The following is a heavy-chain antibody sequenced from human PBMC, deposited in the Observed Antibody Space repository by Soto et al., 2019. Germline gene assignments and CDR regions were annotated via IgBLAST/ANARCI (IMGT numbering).Heavy chain of an antibody. D-gene: IGHD4-17*01. CDR3: AIADYGDDDY. Sequence: QLQLVQSGAEVKKPGASVKVSCKASGYTFPTSTISWVRQAPGQGLEWMGWIKAYSGNTNYAQKLQGRVTMTTDTSTNTAYMELRSLTTDDTAIYYCAIADYGDDDYWGQGTLVTVSS. J-gene: IGHJ4*02. CDR2: IKAYSGNT. CDR1: GYTFPTST. V-gene: IGHV1-18*01.